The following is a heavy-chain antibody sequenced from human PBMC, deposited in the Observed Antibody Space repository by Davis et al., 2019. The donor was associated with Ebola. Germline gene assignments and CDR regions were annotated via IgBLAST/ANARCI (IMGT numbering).Heavy chain of an antibody. J-gene: IGHJ4*02. CDR1: GYTFTSYV. CDR3: ARLAMVAAGCHDY. CDR2: INSYNDNT. D-gene: IGHD5-18*01. Sequence: AASVKVSCKASGYTFTSYVMHWVRQAPGQRLEWMGWINSYNDNTKYAQKFQGRVTLTTDTSTNTAYMELRDLRSDDAALYYCARLAMVAAGCHDYWGQGSLVAVSS. V-gene: IGHV1-3*04.